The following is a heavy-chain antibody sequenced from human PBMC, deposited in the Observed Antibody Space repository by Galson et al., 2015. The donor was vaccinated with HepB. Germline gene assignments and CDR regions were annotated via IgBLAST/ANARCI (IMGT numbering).Heavy chain of an antibody. D-gene: IGHD1-7*01. J-gene: IGHJ6*03. CDR1: GGSISSSNW. CDR3: ARDASYWNYPYYHYMDV. CDR2: IYHSGST. Sequence: TLSLTCAVSGGSISSSNWWSWVRQPPGKGLEWIGEIYHSGSTNYNPSLKSRVTISVDKSKNQFSLKLSSVTAADTAVYYCARDASYWNYPYYHYMDVWGKGTTVTVSS. V-gene: IGHV4-4*02.